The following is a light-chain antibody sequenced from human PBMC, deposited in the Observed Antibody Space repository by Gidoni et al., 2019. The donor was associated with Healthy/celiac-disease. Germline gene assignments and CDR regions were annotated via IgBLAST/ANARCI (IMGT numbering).Light chain of an antibody. V-gene: IGKV3-20*01. J-gene: IGKJ1*01. Sequence: EIVLTQSPGTLSLSPGERATLSCRASQSVTSNYLAWFQQKPGQAPRLLIYGASSRAIGIPDRFSGSASGTDFTLTISRLEPEDFAVYYCQQYGSSPWTFGQXTKVEIK. CDR1: QSVTSNY. CDR2: GAS. CDR3: QQYGSSPWT.